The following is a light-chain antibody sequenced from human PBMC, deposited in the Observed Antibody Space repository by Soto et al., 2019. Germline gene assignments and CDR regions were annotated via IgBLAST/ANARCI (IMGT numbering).Light chain of an antibody. CDR2: DAS. Sequence: PGERATLSCRASQSVHNSDLAWYQQKPGQAPRLLIYDASFRPTGIPDRFSGSGSGTDFTLTINRLEPEDFAVYYCQQYGSSAPTVGGGTKVEI. CDR3: QQYGSSAPT. CDR1: QSVHNSD. J-gene: IGKJ4*01. V-gene: IGKV3-20*01.